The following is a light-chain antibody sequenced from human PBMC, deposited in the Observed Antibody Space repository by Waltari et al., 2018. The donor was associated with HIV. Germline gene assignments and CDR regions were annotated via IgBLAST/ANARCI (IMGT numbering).Light chain of an antibody. CDR1: SSDVGGYNY. CDR3: SSYTSSSTRV. V-gene: IGLV2-14*01. J-gene: IGLJ1*01. CDR2: DVS. Sequence: QSALTQPASVSGSPGQSITISCTGTSSDVGGYNYVSWYQQHPGKAPTLMIYDVSNRHSGVSNRFSGSKSGNTASLTISGLQAEDEADYYCSSYTSSSTRVFGTGTKVTVL.